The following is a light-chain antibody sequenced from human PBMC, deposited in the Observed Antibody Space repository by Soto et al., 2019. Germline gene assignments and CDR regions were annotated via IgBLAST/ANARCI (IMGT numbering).Light chain of an antibody. CDR3: QSYDVSLNDNHVI. CDR2: GNT. V-gene: IGLV1-40*01. J-gene: IGLJ2*01. Sequence: QSALTQPPSVSGAPGQRVTISCTGSNSNIGAGYDVHWYQQLPGAAPRLLIYGNTNRPSGVPDRFSASKSDTSASLAISGLQAEDEDDYYCQSYDVSLNDNHVIFGEGTKLTVL. CDR1: NSNIGAGYD.